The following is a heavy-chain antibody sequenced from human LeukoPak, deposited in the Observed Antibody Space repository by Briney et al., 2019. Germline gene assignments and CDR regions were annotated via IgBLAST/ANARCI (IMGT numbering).Heavy chain of an antibody. CDR3: ARGRSRERAYGMDV. V-gene: IGHV3-30-3*01. D-gene: IGHD6-6*01. Sequence: PGRSLRLSCAASGFTFNSYEMHWVRQAPGKGLEWLAVISYDGSNKYYADFVKGRFTFSRDNSKNTVHLQMNSLRAEDTAVYYCARGRSRERAYGMDVWGPGTTVTVSS. J-gene: IGHJ6*02. CDR2: ISYDGSNK. CDR1: GFTFNSYE.